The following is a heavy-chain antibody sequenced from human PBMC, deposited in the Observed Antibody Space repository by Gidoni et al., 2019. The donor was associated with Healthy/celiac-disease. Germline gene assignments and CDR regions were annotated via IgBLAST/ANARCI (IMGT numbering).Heavy chain of an antibody. CDR1: GFTFSSYG. Sequence: QVQLVEAGGGVVQPGRSLRLSCAASGFTFSSYGMHWGRQAPGKGLEWVEVISYDGSNQYYAGTVTGRFTISRDNSPNTLYLQMNSLRAEDTAVYYCAKDAYGDPPTIWGQGTMVTVSS. D-gene: IGHD4-17*01. J-gene: IGHJ3*02. CDR3: AKDAYGDPPTI. V-gene: IGHV3-30*18. CDR2: ISYDGSNQ.